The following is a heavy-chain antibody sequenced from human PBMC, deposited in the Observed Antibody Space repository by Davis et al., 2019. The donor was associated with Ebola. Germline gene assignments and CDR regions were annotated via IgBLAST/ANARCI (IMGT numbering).Heavy chain of an antibody. V-gene: IGHV3-30*18. CDR1: GFTFSSYG. CDR2: ISYDGSNK. Sequence: GESLTISCAASGFTFSSYGMHWVRQAPGKGLEWVAVISYDGSNKYYADSVKGRFTISRDNSKNTLYLQMNSLRAEDTAVYYCAKDAPRYYDSSGYPDYWGQGTLVTVSS. D-gene: IGHD3-22*01. J-gene: IGHJ4*02. CDR3: AKDAPRYYDSSGYPDY.